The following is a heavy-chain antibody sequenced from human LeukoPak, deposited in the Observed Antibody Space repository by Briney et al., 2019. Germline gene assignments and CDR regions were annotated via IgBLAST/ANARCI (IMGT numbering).Heavy chain of an antibody. Sequence: GASVKVSCKASGYTFTSYDINWVRQATGQGLEWMGWMNPNSGNTGYAQKFQGRVTITRNTSISTAYMELSSLRSEDTAVYYCARVQTGYYDFWSGYYRQYYMDVWGKGTTVTVSS. J-gene: IGHJ6*03. D-gene: IGHD3-3*01. CDR2: MNPNSGNT. V-gene: IGHV1-8*03. CDR3: ARVQTGYYDFWSGYYRQYYMDV. CDR1: GYTFTSYD.